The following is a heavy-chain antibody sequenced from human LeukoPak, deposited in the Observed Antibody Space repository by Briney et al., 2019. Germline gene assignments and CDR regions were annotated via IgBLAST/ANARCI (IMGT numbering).Heavy chain of an antibody. CDR3: AKDPAVATSRDY. CDR1: GFTFSSYA. CDR2: ISGSGGST. V-gene: IGHV3-23*01. Sequence: PGGSLRLSCAASGFTFSSYAMSWVHQAPGKGLEWVSAISGSGGSTYYADSVKGRFTISRDNSKNTLYLQMNSLRAEDTAVYYCAKDPAVATSRDYWGQGTLVTVSS. J-gene: IGHJ4*02. D-gene: IGHD5-12*01.